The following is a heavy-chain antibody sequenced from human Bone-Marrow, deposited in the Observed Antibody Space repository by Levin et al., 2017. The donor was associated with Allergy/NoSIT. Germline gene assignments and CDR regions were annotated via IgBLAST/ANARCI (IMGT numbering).Heavy chain of an antibody. CDR3: ATTWRDSGYDPTLWY. J-gene: IGHJ4*02. CDR2: FDPEDGET. V-gene: IGHV1-24*01. Sequence: PGESLKISCKVSGYTLTELSMHWVRQAPGKGLEWMGGFDPEDGETIYAQKFQGRVTMTEDTSTDTAYMELSSLRSEDTAVYYCATTWRDSGYDPTLWYWGQGTLVTVSS. CDR1: GYTLTELS. D-gene: IGHD5-12*01.